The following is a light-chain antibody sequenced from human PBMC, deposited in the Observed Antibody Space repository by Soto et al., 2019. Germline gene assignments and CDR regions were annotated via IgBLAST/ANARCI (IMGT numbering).Light chain of an antibody. CDR2: DVS. Sequence: QSALTQPASVSGSPGQSITIFCTGTSSGLTVYNFVSWYQHHPGKAPKLIIYDVSNRPSGVSNRFSCSKSGNTASLTISGLQAEDEADYYCNSYSRSSSVFGTGTKLTVL. CDR3: NSYSRSSSV. J-gene: IGLJ1*01. CDR1: SSGLTVYNF. V-gene: IGLV2-14*03.